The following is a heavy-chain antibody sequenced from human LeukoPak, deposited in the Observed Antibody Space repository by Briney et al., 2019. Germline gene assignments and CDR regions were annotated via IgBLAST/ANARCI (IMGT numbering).Heavy chain of an antibody. V-gene: IGHV4-39*07. CDR2: IYYSGST. D-gene: IGHD3-10*01. CDR1: GGSISSSSYY. Sequence: SETLSLTCTVSGGSISSSSYYWGWIRQPPGKGLEWIGSIYYSGSTYYNPSLKSRVTISVDTSKNQFSLKLSSVTAADTAVYYCARVPGNYYGSGSYGQYFDYWGQGTLVTVSS. J-gene: IGHJ4*02. CDR3: ARVPGNYYGSGSYGQYFDY.